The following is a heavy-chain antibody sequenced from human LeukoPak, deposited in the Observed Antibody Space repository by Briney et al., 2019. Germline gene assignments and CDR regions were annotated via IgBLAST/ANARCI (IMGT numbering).Heavy chain of an antibody. Sequence: SETLSLTCTVSGGSISSSNYYWGWIRQPPGKGLEWIGYIYHSGSTYYNPSLKSRVTISVDRSKNQFSLKLSSVTAADTAVYYCARDAGKDYYGSGSEAFDIWGQGTMVAVSS. CDR2: IYHSGST. CDR3: ARDAGKDYYGSGSEAFDI. J-gene: IGHJ3*02. CDR1: GGSISSSNYY. V-gene: IGHV4-39*07. D-gene: IGHD3-10*01.